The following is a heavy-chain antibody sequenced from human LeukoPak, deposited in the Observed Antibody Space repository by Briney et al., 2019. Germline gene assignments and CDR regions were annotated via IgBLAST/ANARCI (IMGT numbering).Heavy chain of an antibody. CDR3: ARNTVYCMDV. Sequence: SETLSLTCTVSGGSLSGYYWSWIRQPPGKGLEWIGEIYHSGSTTYNPSLKSRATLSVDKSKNQFSLNLNSVTAADTAVYYCARNTVYCMDVWGQGTTVTVSS. CDR1: GGSLSGYY. V-gene: IGHV4-34*11. CDR2: IYHSGST. J-gene: IGHJ6*02.